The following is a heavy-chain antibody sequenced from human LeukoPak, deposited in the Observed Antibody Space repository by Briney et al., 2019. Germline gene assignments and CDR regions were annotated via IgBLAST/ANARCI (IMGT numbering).Heavy chain of an antibody. V-gene: IGHV3-23*01. CDR2: ISGGGGNA. CDR1: GFTFSSYA. Sequence: GGSLRLSCVASGFTFSSYAMSWVRQAPGKGLEWVSAISGGGGNAYYADSVKGRFTISRDNSKNTLFLQMNSLRAEDTATYYCARDSGRYCSGGSCLFHYWGQGTLVTVSS. CDR3: ARDSGRYCSGGSCLFHY. J-gene: IGHJ4*02. D-gene: IGHD2-15*01.